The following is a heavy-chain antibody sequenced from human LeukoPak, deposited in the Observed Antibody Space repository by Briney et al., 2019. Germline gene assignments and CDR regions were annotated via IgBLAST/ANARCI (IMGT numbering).Heavy chain of an antibody. Sequence: GGSLRLSCAASGFTFSSFTMTWVRQAPGKGLEWVSAIGGRGGSTDYADFLEGRFTIARDNSKDMVYLQMNSLKVEDTAIYYCGKGGGAWGQGTKVTVSS. D-gene: IGHD3-16*01. J-gene: IGHJ5*02. V-gene: IGHV3-23*01. CDR1: GFTFSSFT. CDR2: IGGRGGST. CDR3: GKGGGA.